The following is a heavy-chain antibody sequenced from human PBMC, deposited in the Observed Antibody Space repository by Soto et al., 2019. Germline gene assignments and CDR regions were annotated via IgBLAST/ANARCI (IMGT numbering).Heavy chain of an antibody. V-gene: IGHV1-46*01. CDR2: FNPASTGT. CDR1: GYTFTSYY. Sequence: GASVKVSCKASGYTFTSYYMHWLRQAPGQGLEWVGFFNPASTGTTYAQKFQGRVTMTKDTSASTAYMELSSLGSEDTATYYCARETGDGGSYTFSMDVWGQGTTVTVSS. CDR3: ARETGDGGSYTFSMDV. D-gene: IGHD1-26*01. J-gene: IGHJ6*02.